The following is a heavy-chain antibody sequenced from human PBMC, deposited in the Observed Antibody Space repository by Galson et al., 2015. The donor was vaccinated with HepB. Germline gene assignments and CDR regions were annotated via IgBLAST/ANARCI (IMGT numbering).Heavy chain of an antibody. CDR3: ARDGTMIDAFDI. CDR1: GFTFSSYS. Sequence: SLRLSCAASGFTFSSYSMNWVRQAPGKGLEWVSSISSSSSYIYYADSVKGRFTISRDNAKNSLYLQMNSLRAEDTAVYYCARDGTMIDAFDIWGQGTMVTVSS. D-gene: IGHD3-22*01. J-gene: IGHJ3*02. CDR2: ISSSSSYI. V-gene: IGHV3-21*01.